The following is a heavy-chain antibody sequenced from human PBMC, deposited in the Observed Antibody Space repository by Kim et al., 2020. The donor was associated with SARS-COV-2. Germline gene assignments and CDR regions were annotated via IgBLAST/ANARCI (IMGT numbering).Heavy chain of an antibody. CDR2: INHSGST. Sequence: SETLSLTCAVYGGSFSGYYWSWIRQPPGKGLEWIGEINHSGSTNYNPSLKSRVTISVDTSKNQFSLKLSSVTAADTAVYYCARGRGGSDYVWGSYRPGGYYGMDVWGQGTTVTVSS. D-gene: IGHD3-16*02. CDR3: ARGRGGSDYVWGSYRPGGYYGMDV. CDR1: GGSFSGYY. J-gene: IGHJ6*02. V-gene: IGHV4-34*01.